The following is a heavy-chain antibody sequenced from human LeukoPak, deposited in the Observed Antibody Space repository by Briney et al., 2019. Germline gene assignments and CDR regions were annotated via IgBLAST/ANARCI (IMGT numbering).Heavy chain of an antibody. J-gene: IGHJ4*02. Sequence: ASVKVSCKTSGYTFTGYYMHWVRQAPGQGFEWMGWINPNSGGTKYAQKFQGRVTMTRDTSISTVYMELRRLRSDDTAVYYCARVPSRYFDYWGQGTLVTVSS. CDR1: GYTFTGYY. CDR3: ARVPSRYFDY. CDR2: INPNSGGT. D-gene: IGHD2-15*01. V-gene: IGHV1-2*02.